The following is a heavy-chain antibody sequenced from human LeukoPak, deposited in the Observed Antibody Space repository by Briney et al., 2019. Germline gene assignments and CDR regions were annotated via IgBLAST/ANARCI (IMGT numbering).Heavy chain of an antibody. CDR2: ISGGSGST. Sequence: GRSLRLSCAASGFTFSSYAMSWVRQAPGKGLAWVSTISGGSGSTYCADSVKGRFTISRDNSKNTLYLQMNSLRDEDTAVYYCAKHRFESGGYHSTDWGQGTLVTVSS. CDR1: GFTFSSYA. V-gene: IGHV3-23*01. D-gene: IGHD3-22*01. J-gene: IGHJ4*02. CDR3: AKHRFESGGYHSTD.